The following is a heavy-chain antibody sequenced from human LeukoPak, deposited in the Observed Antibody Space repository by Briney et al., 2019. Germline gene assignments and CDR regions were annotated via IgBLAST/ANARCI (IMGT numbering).Heavy chain of an antibody. V-gene: IGHV3-43*01. J-gene: IGHJ2*01. CDR3: AKDSHYYGSGSPYWYIDL. D-gene: IGHD3-10*01. CDR1: GFTFDDYT. Sequence: GVSLRLSCAASGFTFDDYTMHWVRQAPRKGLEWVSLISWDGGSTYYADSVKGRFTISRDNSKNSLYLQMNSLRTDDTALYYRAKDSHYYGSGSPYWYIDLWGRGTLVTVSS. CDR2: ISWDGGST.